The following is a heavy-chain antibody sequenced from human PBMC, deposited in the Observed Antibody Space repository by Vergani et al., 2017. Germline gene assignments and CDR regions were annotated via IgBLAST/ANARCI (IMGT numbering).Heavy chain of an antibody. J-gene: IGHJ4*02. V-gene: IGHV3-21*01. CDR1: GFTFRSYS. D-gene: IGHD5-18*01. CDR2: ISSSSSYI. CDR3: ARGNTAMVPDY. Sequence: EVQLVESGGGLVKPGGSLRLSCAASGFTFRSYSMNWVRQAPGKGLEWVSSISSSSSYIYYADSVKGRFTISRDNAKNSLYLQMNSLRAEDTAVYYCARGNTAMVPDYWGQGTLVTVSS.